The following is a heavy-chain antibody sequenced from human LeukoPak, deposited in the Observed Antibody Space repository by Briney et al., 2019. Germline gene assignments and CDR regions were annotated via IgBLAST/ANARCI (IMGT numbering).Heavy chain of an antibody. J-gene: IGHJ4*02. Sequence: GGSLRLSCAASGFTFSSYEMNWVRQAPGKGLEWVSYISSSGSTIYYADSVKGRFTISRDNAKNSLYLQMNSLRAEDTAVYYCTRVPNRKLWFGELFPSYFDYWGQGTLVTVSS. V-gene: IGHV3-48*03. CDR3: TRVPNRKLWFGELFPSYFDY. CDR1: GFTFSSYE. CDR2: ISSSGSTI. D-gene: IGHD3-10*01.